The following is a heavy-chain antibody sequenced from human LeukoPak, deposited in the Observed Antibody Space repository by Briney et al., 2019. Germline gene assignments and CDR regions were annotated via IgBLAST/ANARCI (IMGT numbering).Heavy chain of an antibody. CDR2: INPSGGST. Sequence: ASVKVSCKASGYTFTSYYMHWVRQAPGQGLEWMGIINPSGGSTSYAQEFQGRVTMTRDTSTSTVYMELSSLRSEDTAVYYCARDLGGMTIFGVAPLWYWGQGTLVTVSS. J-gene: IGHJ4*02. CDR3: ARDLGGMTIFGVAPLWY. D-gene: IGHD3-3*01. CDR1: GYTFTSYY. V-gene: IGHV1-46*01.